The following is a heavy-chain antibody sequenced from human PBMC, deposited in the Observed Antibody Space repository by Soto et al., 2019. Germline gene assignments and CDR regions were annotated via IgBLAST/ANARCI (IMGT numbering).Heavy chain of an antibody. D-gene: IGHD6-13*01. CDR3: ARELTPGIAAAGYGMDV. J-gene: IGHJ6*02. V-gene: IGHV3-33*01. Sequence: GGSLRLSCAASGFTFSSYGMHWVRQAPGKGLEWVAVIWYDGSNKYYADSVKGRFTISRDNSKNTLYLQMNSLRAEDTAVYYCARELTPGIAAAGYGMDVWGQGTTVTVSS. CDR2: IWYDGSNK. CDR1: GFTFSSYG.